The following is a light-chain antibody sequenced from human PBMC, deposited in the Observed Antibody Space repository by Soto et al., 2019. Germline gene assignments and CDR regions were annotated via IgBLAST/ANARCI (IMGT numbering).Light chain of an antibody. V-gene: IGKV3-20*01. CDR1: QSVSSSY. CDR3: QQYGSSRTWT. CDR2: GAS. J-gene: IGKJ1*01. Sequence: EIVLTQSPGTLSLSPGERATLSCRASQSVSSSYLAWYQQKPGQAPRLLIYGASSRANGIPDRFSGSGSGTDFSLTISRLEPEDFAVYYCQQYGSSRTWTFGQGTKVDI.